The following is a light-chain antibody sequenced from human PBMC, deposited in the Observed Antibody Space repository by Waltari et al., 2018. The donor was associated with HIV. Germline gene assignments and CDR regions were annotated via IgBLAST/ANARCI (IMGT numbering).Light chain of an antibody. CDR1: QSLSRS. J-gene: IGKJ2*01. CDR3: QQYYDWPPYT. Sequence: EIVITQSPATLSVSPGQSATLSCRASQSLSRSLAWYQHKPGQAPRLLIYDASTRATGVPARFSGSGSGIDYTLSISGLQAEDFAVYYCQQYYDWPPYTFGQGTTLEIK. V-gene: IGKV3-15*01. CDR2: DAS.